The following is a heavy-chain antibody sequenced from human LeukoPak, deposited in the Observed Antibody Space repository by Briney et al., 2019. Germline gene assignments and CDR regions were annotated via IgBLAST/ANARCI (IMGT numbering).Heavy chain of an antibody. V-gene: IGHV3-30*02. CDR1: GFTFSSYG. Sequence: PGGSLRLSCAASGFTFSSYGMHWVRQAPGKGLEWVAFIRYDGSNKYYADSVKGRFTISRDNSKNTLYLQMNSLRAEDTAVYYCAKDVSGWYNVPFDYWGQGTLVTVSS. D-gene: IGHD6-19*01. CDR2: IRYDGSNK. J-gene: IGHJ4*02. CDR3: AKDVSGWYNVPFDY.